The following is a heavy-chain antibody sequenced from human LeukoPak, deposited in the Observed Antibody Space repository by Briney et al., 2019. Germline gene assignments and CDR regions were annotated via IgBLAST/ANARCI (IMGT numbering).Heavy chain of an antibody. CDR2: ISYEDGSNK. CDR1: GFTFRSFV. V-gene: IGHV3-30*04. J-gene: IGHJ4*02. Sequence: PGGSLRLSCAASGFTFRSFVMHWVRQAPGKGLEWVPAISYEDGSNKYYADSVKGRFTISRDNSKYTVYLEMNSLRVEDTAMYYCSKERPEEYYGSGSYFDYWGQGTLVTVSS. CDR3: SKERPEEYYGSGSYFDY. D-gene: IGHD3-10*01.